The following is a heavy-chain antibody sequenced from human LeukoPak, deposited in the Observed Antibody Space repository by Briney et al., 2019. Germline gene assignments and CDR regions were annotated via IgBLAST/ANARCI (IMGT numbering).Heavy chain of an antibody. V-gene: IGHV4-59*01. CDR3: ARVSPRLLFPSNYFNY. J-gene: IGHJ4*02. CDR1: GGSISSYY. Sequence: SSETLSLTCTVSGGSISSYYWSWIRQPPGKGLEWIGYIYYSGSTNYNPSLKSRVTISVDTSKNQFSLKLSSVTAADTAVYYCARVSPRLLFPSNYFNYWGQGTLVTVSS. CDR2: IYYSGST. D-gene: IGHD2-21*01.